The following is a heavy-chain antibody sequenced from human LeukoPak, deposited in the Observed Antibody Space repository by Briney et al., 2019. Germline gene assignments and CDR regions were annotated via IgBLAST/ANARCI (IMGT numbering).Heavy chain of an antibody. CDR2: IIPIFGTA. CDR3: ARDLGYYDSSGYHIRNWFDP. D-gene: IGHD3-22*01. J-gene: IGHJ5*02. Sequence: SVKVSCKASGGTFSSYAISWVRRAPGQGLEWMGGIIPIFGTANYAQKFQGRVTITTDESTSTAYMELSSLRSEDTAVYYCARDLGYYDSSGYHIRNWFDPWGQGTLVTVSS. V-gene: IGHV1-69*05. CDR1: GGTFSSYA.